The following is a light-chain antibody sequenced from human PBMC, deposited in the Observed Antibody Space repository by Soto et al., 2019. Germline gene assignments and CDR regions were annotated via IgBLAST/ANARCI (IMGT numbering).Light chain of an antibody. J-gene: IGLJ1*01. V-gene: IGLV3-21*04. CDR2: YDS. CDR3: QVWDIMTDNYV. Sequence: SYELTQPPSVSVAPEKTTTITCGGNNIGGKRVHWYRQKSGQAPVLLISYDSDRPSGIPERFSGSNSGNTATLTISRVEAGDEADYYCQVWDIMTDNYVFGGGTKLTVL. CDR1: NIGGKR.